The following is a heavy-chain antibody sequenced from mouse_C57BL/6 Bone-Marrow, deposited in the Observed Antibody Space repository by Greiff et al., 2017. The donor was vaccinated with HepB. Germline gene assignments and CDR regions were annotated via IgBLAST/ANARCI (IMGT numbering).Heavy chain of an antibody. CDR3: ARGYDYAWFAY. Sequence: DVMLVESGPGLAKPSQSLSLTCSVTGYSFTSDYWNWIRKFPGNKLEYMGYISYSGSTYYNPSLKSRITITRDTSNNQYYLQLNSVTTEDTATYYCARGYDYAWFAYWGQGTLVTVSA. CDR2: ISYSGST. J-gene: IGHJ3*01. V-gene: IGHV3-8*01. D-gene: IGHD2-4*01. CDR1: GYSFTSDY.